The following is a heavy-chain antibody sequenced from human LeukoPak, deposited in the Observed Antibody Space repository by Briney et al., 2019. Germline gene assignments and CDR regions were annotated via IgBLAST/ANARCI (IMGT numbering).Heavy chain of an antibody. V-gene: IGHV3-23*01. CDR1: GFTFAGYA. CDR3: AKDQAFGSGNYFDY. Sequence: PGGSLRLSCAASGFTFAGYAMSWVRQAPGKGLEWVSLISGSGGITYYADSVKGRFTISRDNSKNTLYLQMNSLRAEDTAVYYCAKDQAFGSGNYFDYWGQGTLVTVSS. J-gene: IGHJ4*02. D-gene: IGHD3-10*01. CDR2: ISGSGGIT.